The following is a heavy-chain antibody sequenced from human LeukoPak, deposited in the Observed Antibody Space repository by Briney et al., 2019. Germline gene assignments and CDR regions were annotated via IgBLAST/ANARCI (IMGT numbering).Heavy chain of an antibody. V-gene: IGHV1-2*02. D-gene: IGHD3-22*01. CDR2: INPNSGGT. CDR3: ARLYYDGVETRSYYFDY. J-gene: IGHJ4*02. CDR1: GYTFTGYY. Sequence: ASVKVSCKASGYTFTGYYMHWVRQAPGQGLEWMGWINPNSGGTNYAQKFQGRVTMTRDTSISTAYMELSRLRSDDTAVYYCARLYYDGVETRSYYFDYWGQGTLVTVSS.